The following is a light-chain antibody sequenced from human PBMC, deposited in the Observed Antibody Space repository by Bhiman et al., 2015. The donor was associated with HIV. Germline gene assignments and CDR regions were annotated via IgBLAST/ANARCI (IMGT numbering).Light chain of an antibody. CDR1: SSNIGSND. CDR2: KNN. CDR3: ATWDDNLSADYF. J-gene: IGLJ1*01. Sequence: QPVLTQPPSVSGAPGQRVTISCTGGSSNIGSNDVYWYQHLPGTTPKVVIYKNNRRPSGVPDRFSGSKSGTSASLVIRGLQSEDESEYYCATWDDNLSADYFFGTGTKVTVL. V-gene: IGLV1-47*01.